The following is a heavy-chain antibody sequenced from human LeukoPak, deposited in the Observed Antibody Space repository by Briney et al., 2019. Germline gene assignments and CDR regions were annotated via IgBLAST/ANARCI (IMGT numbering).Heavy chain of an antibody. J-gene: IGHJ4*02. V-gene: IGHV3-11*04. D-gene: IGHD5-18*01. CDR3: ARGVRGYSYGSRFDY. CDR1: GFTFNDYY. CDR2: VGSSGGTI. Sequence: GGSLRLSCAASGFTFNDYYMSWIRQAPGEGLEWVSYVGSSGGTIYYADSVKGRFTISRDNAKNSLYLQMNSLRDEDTAVYYCARGVRGYSYGSRFDYWGQGTLVTVSS.